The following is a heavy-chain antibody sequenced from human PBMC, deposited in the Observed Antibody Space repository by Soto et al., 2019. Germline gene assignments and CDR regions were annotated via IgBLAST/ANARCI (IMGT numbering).Heavy chain of an antibody. J-gene: IGHJ4*02. Sequence: EVQVLESGGGLVQPGGSLRLSCVASGLTFTSYAMTWVRQAPGKGLEWVSAVSGSGSSTYYADSVKGRFTISRDNSKNTLDLRMNGLRAEGTGVYYWVSRGGGYWGQGTLVTVSS. V-gene: IGHV3-23*01. CDR2: VSGSGSST. CDR3: VSRGGGY. D-gene: IGHD3-16*01. CDR1: GLTFTSYA.